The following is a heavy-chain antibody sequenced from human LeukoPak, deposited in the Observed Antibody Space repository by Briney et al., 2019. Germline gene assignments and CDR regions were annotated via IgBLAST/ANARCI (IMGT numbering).Heavy chain of an antibody. D-gene: IGHD3-22*01. J-gene: IGHJ4*02. Sequence: GGSLRLSCAASGFTFSTYEMNWVRQAPGKGLEWVSHISSSGSTTYYADSVKGRFTISRDNAKNSLYLQMNSLRAEDTAVYYCAKNYYYDSSGAFDYWGQGTLVTVSS. CDR1: GFTFSTYE. V-gene: IGHV3-48*03. CDR2: ISSSGSTT. CDR3: AKNYYYDSSGAFDY.